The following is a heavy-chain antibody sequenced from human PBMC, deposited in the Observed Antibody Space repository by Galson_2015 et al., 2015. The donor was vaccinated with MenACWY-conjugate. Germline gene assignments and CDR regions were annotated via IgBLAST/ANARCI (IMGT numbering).Heavy chain of an antibody. D-gene: IGHD6-19*01. V-gene: IGHV3-23*01. CDR1: GFTFSSHV. CDR3: AKDLQYSSDWVNHYFDY. CDR2: ISGSGGATYYGLSGTGGST. Sequence: SLRLSCAASGFTFSSHVMSWVRQAPRMGLEWVSTISGSGGATYYGLSGTGGSTYYSDSVKGRFTISRDNSKNTLYLQMNSLRAEDTAVYYCAKDLQYSSDWVNHYFDYWGQGTLVTVSS. J-gene: IGHJ4*02.